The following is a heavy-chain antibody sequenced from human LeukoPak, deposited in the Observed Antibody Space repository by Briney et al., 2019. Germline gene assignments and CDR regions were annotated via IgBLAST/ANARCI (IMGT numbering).Heavy chain of an antibody. D-gene: IGHD2-2*01. J-gene: IGHJ4*02. CDR1: GGSISSGGYY. CDR2: ISGSGGST. V-gene: IGHV3-23*01. Sequence: LSLTCTFSGGSISSGGYYWSWVRQAPGKGLEWVSAISGSGGSTYYADSVKGRFTISRDNSKNTLYLQMNSLRAEDTAVYYCAKGDIVVVPAASRDDYFDYWGQGTLVTVSS. CDR3: AKGDIVVVPAASRDDYFDY.